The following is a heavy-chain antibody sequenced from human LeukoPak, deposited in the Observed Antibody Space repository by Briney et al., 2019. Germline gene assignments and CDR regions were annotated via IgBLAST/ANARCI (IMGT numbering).Heavy chain of an antibody. D-gene: IGHD3-22*01. V-gene: IGHV3-48*03. Sequence: GGSLRLSCAASGFTFSSYEMNWVRQAPGKGLEWVSYISSSGSTIYYADSVKGRFTISRDNSKNTLYLQMNSLRVEDTAVYYCARAYYYDPSVTPDSWGQGTLVTVSS. CDR3: ARAYYYDPSVTPDS. J-gene: IGHJ5*01. CDR2: ISSSGSTI. CDR1: GFTFSSYE.